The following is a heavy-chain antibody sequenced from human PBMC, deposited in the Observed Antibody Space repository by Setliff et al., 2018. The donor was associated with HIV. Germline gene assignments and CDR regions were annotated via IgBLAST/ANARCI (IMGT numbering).Heavy chain of an antibody. V-gene: IGHV3-30*02. CDR1: GFNFNDYG. Sequence: PGGSLRLSCAASGFNFNDYGMHWVRQAPGKGLEWVAFIRYDGSNEHYADSVKGRFTISRDNSKNTLYLQMNNLRPEDTAMYYCAKSYTSAWYEGWFDPWGQGTLVTVSS. CDR3: AKSYTSAWYEGWFDP. J-gene: IGHJ5*02. D-gene: IGHD6-13*01. CDR2: IRYDGSNE.